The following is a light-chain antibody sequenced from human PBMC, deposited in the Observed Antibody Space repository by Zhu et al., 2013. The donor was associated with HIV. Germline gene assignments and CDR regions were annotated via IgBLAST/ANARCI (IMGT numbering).Light chain of an antibody. CDR2: KAS. Sequence: DVQMTQSPATLSASVGDRVTITCRASQSISTWLAWYQQKPGKAPKLLIYKASTLESGVPSRFSGSGSGTEFTLTISSLQSEDFAVYYCQQYNNWPPITFGLGTRLEIK. CDR3: QQYNNWPPIT. CDR1: QSISTW. V-gene: IGKV1-5*03. J-gene: IGKJ5*01.